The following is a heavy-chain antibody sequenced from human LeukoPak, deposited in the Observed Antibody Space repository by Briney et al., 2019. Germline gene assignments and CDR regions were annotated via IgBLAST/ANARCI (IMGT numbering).Heavy chain of an antibody. D-gene: IGHD6-13*01. J-gene: IGHJ5*02. V-gene: IGHV3-48*03. Sequence: GGSLRLSCAASGFTFSSYEMNWVRQAPGKGLEWVSYVSSSGSTIYYADSVKGRFTISRDNAKSSLYLQMNSLRAEDTAVYYCARGRPPLGYSTTWYANWFDPWGQGTLVTVSS. CDR2: VSSSGSTI. CDR3: ARGRPPLGYSTTWYANWFDP. CDR1: GFTFSSYE.